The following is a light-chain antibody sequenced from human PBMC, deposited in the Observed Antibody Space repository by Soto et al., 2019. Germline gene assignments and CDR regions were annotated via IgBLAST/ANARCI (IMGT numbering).Light chain of an antibody. V-gene: IGKV3-20*01. Sequence: EIVLTQSPGTLSLSPGERATLSCRASQSVSSSYLAWYQQKPGQAPRPLIYGASSRATGIPDRFSGSGSGTDFTLTISRLEPEDFAVYYCQQYGSSPPYTFGQGTKLEI. CDR2: GAS. CDR3: QQYGSSPPYT. J-gene: IGKJ2*01. CDR1: QSVSSSY.